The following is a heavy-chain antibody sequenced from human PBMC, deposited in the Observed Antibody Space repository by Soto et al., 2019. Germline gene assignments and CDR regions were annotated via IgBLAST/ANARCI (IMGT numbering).Heavy chain of an antibody. J-gene: IGHJ4*02. CDR1: GFTFSSYA. V-gene: IGHV3-30-3*01. CDR3: ARDRSITMIVVVITNGFDY. CDR2: ISYDGSNK. D-gene: IGHD3-22*01. Sequence: QVHLVESGGGVVQPGRSLRLSCAASGFTFSSYAMHWVRQAPGKGLEWVAVISYDGSNKYYADSVKGRFTISRDNSKNTLYLQMNSLRAEDTAVYYCARDRSITMIVVVITNGFDYWGQGTLVTVSS.